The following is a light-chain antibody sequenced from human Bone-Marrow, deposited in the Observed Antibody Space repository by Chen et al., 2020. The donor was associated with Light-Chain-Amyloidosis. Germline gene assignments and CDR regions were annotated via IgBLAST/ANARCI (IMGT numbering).Light chain of an antibody. CDR2: GAS. CDR3: QQYNSYLVT. Sequence: EIVMTQSPATLSVSPGERATLSCRASQSVSSNLAWYQQKPGQAPRLLIYGASTLHSGVPSRFSASGSGTEFTLTITSLQPDDFATYYCQQYNSYLVTFGQGTKV. CDR1: QSVSSN. J-gene: IGKJ1*01. V-gene: IGKV3-15*01.